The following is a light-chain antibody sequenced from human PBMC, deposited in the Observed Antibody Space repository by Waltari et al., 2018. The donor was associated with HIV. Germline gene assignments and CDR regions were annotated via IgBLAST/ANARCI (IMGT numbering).Light chain of an antibody. Sequence: QSSLPPPASVSGSPGQSLTISCTGTHSYVGPYKFLSWYQHHPGKVPRLIIYEVDNRPSGVSYRFSGSKSGNTASLTISGLQTDDEAHYYCTSYTSSRTLVFGGGTFLTVL. CDR2: EVD. CDR3: TSYTSSRTLV. V-gene: IGLV2-14*01. J-gene: IGLJ3*02. CDR1: HSYVGPYKF.